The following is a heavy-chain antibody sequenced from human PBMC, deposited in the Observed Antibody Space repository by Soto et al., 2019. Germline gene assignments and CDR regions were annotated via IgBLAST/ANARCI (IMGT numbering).Heavy chain of an antibody. Sequence: SVKVSCKASGGTFSSYAISWVRQAPGQGLELMGGIIPIFGTANYAQKFQGRVTITADESTSTAYMELSSLRSEDTAVYYCARVFSGYSSGPLGYWGQGTLVTVSS. CDR3: ARVFSGYSSGPLGY. J-gene: IGHJ4*02. V-gene: IGHV1-69*13. D-gene: IGHD6-19*01. CDR1: GGTFSSYA. CDR2: IIPIFGTA.